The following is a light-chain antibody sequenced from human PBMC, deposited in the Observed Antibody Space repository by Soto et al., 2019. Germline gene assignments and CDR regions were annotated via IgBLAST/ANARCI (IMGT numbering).Light chain of an antibody. CDR1: QSVSRSY. J-gene: IGKJ2*01. Sequence: EIVLTQSPGTLSLSPGERATLSCRASQSVSRSYLAWYQQNPGQAPRLLIYGTSSRATGIPDRFSGSESGTDFTLTISRLEPEDFAVYYCQQYGSSWYTFGQGTKLEIK. CDR3: QQYGSSWYT. CDR2: GTS. V-gene: IGKV3-20*01.